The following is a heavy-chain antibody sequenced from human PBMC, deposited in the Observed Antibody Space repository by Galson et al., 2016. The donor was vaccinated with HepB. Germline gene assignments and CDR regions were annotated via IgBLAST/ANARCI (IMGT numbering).Heavy chain of an antibody. CDR3: AIEPRGIGTSGGYRGAPIIVDY. CDR1: GFAFSSYA. V-gene: IGHV3-23*01. CDR2: ISGSGGST. J-gene: IGHJ4*02. Sequence: SLRLSCAASGFAFSSYAMSWVRQAPGKGLDWVSTISGSGGSTYYADSVKGRFTVSRDNSKNTLYLQMNSLRAEDTAVYYCAIEPRGIGTSGGYRGAPIIVDYWGQGTLVTVSS. D-gene: IGHD6-19*01.